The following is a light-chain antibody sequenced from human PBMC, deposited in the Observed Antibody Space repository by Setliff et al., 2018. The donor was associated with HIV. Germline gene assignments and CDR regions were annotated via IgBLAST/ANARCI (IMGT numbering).Light chain of an antibody. CDR3: CSYARSSTYV. Sequence: ALAQPASVSRSPGQSITLSCTGSSSDVGDYNLVSWYQHHPGTAPKLVIYEVTKRPSGVSNRFSGSKSGNTASLTISGLQAEDEADYYCCSYARSSTYVFGTGTKVTVL. CDR2: EVT. CDR1: SSDVGDYNL. V-gene: IGLV2-23*02. J-gene: IGLJ1*01.